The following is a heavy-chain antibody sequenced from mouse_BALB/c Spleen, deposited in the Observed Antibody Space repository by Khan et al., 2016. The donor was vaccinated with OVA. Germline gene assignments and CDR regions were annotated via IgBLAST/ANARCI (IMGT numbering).Heavy chain of an antibody. V-gene: IGHV1-7*01. Sequence: VELVESGAELAKPGASVKMSCKASGYTFTSYWMHWVKQRPGQGLEWIGYINPTSGYTDYNEKFKDKATLSADKSSSTAYMQLSSLTSEDSAVYNCTRDRIDYWGQGTTLTVSS. J-gene: IGHJ2*01. CDR2: INPTSGYT. CDR1: GYTFTSYW. CDR3: TRDRIDY.